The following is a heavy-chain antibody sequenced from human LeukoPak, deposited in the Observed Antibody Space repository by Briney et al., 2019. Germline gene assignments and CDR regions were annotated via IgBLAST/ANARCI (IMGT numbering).Heavy chain of an antibody. D-gene: IGHD3-10*01. V-gene: IGHV4-38-2*02. J-gene: IGHJ4*02. CDR3: ARYVNYGSDRYFDN. CDR1: GYSINRDYD. CDR2: IYYSGST. Sequence: SETLSLTCIVSGYSINRDYDWAWIRQPPGKGPEWIGSIYYSGSTNYNSSLKSRVTISGDTSKNQISLKMSSVTAADTAVYYCARYVNYGSDRYFDNWGQGTLITVSS.